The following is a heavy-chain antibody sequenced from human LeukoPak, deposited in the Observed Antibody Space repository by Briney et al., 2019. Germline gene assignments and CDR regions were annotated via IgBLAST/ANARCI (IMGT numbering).Heavy chain of an antibody. CDR3: ARGATPFDYGGNSVY. D-gene: IGHD4-23*01. V-gene: IGHV3-23*01. CDR1: GFPFSTYA. J-gene: IGHJ4*02. Sequence: GRSLRLSCAASGFPFSTYAMTWVRQAPGKGLEWVSGITGSDSSTYYADSVRGRFTISRDNSKNTLYLQMNSLRADDTAVYYCARGATPFDYGGNSVYWGQGTLVTVSS. CDR2: ITGSDSST.